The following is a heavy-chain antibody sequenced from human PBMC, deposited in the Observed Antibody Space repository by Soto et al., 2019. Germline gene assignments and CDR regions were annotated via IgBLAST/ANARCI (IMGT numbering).Heavy chain of an antibody. V-gene: IGHV1-69*01. D-gene: IGHD5-12*01. CDR1: VGTFSSYA. CDR3: ARGKGVATIPARGAPVGNWFDP. CDR2: IIPIFGTA. J-gene: IGHJ5*02. Sequence: QVQLVQSGAEVKKPGSSVKVSCKASVGTFSSYAISWVRQAPGQGLEWMGGIIPIFGTANYAQKFQGRVTITAEESTSTAYMELSSLRSEDTAVYYCARGKGVATIPARGAPVGNWFDPWGQGTLVTVSS.